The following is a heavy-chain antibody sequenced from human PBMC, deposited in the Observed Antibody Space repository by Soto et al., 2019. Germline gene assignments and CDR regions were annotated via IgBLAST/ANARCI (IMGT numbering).Heavy chain of an antibody. CDR3: ARADCISTICPARYYYGMDV. V-gene: IGHV1-69*12. D-gene: IGHD2-2*01. CDR2: IIPIFGTA. CDR1: GGTFSSYA. J-gene: IGHJ6*02. Sequence: QVQLVQSGAEVKKPGYSVKVSCKASGGTFSSYAISWVRQAPGQGLEWMGGIIPIFGTANYAQKFQGRVTITADESTSTAYMERSRLRSEDTAVYYCARADCISTICPARYYYGMDVWSQGTTVTVSS.